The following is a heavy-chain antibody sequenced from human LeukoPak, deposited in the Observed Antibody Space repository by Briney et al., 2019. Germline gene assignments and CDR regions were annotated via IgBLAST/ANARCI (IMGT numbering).Heavy chain of an antibody. Sequence: SETLSLTCAVSGGSISSANYSWSWIRQPPGKGLEWVGYIYHTGSTYFNSSLKSRVTISVDRSKNLFSLKLSSVTAADTAVYYCAVVKSSGYDYYGMDVWGQGTTVTVSS. CDR2: IYHTGST. D-gene: IGHD3-22*01. J-gene: IGHJ6*02. CDR3: AVVKSSGYDYYGMDV. V-gene: IGHV4-30-2*01. CDR1: GGSISSANYS.